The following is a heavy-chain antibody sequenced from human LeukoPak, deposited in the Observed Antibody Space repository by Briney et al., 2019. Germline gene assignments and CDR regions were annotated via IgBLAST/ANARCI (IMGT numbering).Heavy chain of an antibody. J-gene: IGHJ6*03. CDR2: IHYTGST. CDR3: ARTTMVRGTYYMDV. CDR1: GGSFSGYY. V-gene: IGHV4-59*01. D-gene: IGHD3-10*01. Sequence: SETLSLTCAVYGGSFSGYYWSWIRQPPGKGLECIGYIHYTGSTNYNPSLKSRVTISVDTSKNQFSLKLSSVTAADTAVYYCARTTMVRGTYYMDVWGKGTTVTISS.